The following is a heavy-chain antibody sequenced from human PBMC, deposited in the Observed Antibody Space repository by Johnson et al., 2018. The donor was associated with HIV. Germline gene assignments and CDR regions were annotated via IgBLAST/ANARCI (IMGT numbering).Heavy chain of an antibody. D-gene: IGHD5-12*01. V-gene: IGHV3-53*01. CDR3: AKAPPLSTYDYDAFDV. J-gene: IGHJ3*01. CDR2: IYSGGNT. CDR1: GFTVSSNY. Sequence: VQLVESGGGLIQPGGSLRLSCAASGFTVSSNYMSWVRQAPGKGLEWVSVIYSGGNTYYADSVKGRFTISRDNSKNTLYLQMNSLRAEDTAGYYCAKAPPLSTYDYDAFDVWGQGTMVTVSS.